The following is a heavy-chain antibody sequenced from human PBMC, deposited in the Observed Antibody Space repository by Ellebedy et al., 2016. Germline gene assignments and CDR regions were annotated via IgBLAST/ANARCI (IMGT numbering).Heavy chain of an antibody. Sequence: SGPTLVQPTQTLKLTCTVSGFLLTSPTTRVTWIRQSPGRALEWRARIDWDDAKFYSSSLKTRLTLAKDTSKNQVILTMTNVDSADTATYYCARHAMYHSSWFYFDYWGPGALVTVSS. CDR2: IDWDDAK. CDR3: ARHAMYHSSWFYFDY. D-gene: IGHD6-13*01. CDR1: GFLLTSPTTR. V-gene: IGHV2-70*04. J-gene: IGHJ4*02.